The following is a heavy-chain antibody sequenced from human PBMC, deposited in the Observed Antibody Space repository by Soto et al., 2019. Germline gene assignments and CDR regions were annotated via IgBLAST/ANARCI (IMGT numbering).Heavy chain of an antibody. CDR3: AREFLTYYYDSSGYADY. CDR1: GGSISSSSYY. Sequence: SETLSLTCTVSGGSISSSSYYWGWIRQPPGKGLEWIGSIYYSGSTYYNPSLKSRVTISVDTSKNQFSLKLSSVTAADTAVYYCAREFLTYYYDSSGYADYWGQGTLVTVSS. D-gene: IGHD3-22*01. J-gene: IGHJ4*02. V-gene: IGHV4-39*02. CDR2: IYYSGST.